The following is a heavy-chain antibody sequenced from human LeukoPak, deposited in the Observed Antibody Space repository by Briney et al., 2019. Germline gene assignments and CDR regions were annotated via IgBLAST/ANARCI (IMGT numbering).Heavy chain of an antibody. CDR3: ARGGSTSWYGFDC. CDR1: GFTVSSKS. CDR2: IYSGGST. J-gene: IGHJ4*02. Sequence: GGSLRLSCAASGFTVSSKSMSWVRQAPGKGLEWGSVIYSGGSTYHADSVKRRFTISRDNSRNTLFLQMNSLSAEDTAVYYCARGGSTSWYGFDCWGQGTLVTVYS. D-gene: IGHD6-13*01. V-gene: IGHV3-66*01.